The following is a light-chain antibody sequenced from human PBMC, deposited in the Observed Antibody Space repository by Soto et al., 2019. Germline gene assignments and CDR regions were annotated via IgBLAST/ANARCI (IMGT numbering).Light chain of an antibody. Sequence: QSALTQPASVSGSPGQSITISCTGTSSDIGGHNCVSWYQHHPGKVPKLVIYEVSNRAAGFSNRFSGSKSGNTASLTISGLLAEDEADYHCTSFSYTSTLYVFGTGTKLTVL. CDR3: TSFSYTSTLYV. CDR1: SSDIGGHNC. J-gene: IGLJ1*01. CDR2: EVS. V-gene: IGLV2-14*01.